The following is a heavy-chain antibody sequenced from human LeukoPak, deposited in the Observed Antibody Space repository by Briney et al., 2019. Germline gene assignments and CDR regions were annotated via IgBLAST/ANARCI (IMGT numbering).Heavy chain of an antibody. D-gene: IGHD1-1*01. Sequence: GGSLRLSCAASGFTFTNYAMTWVRQAPGKGLEWISGISKSGDITFYADSVKGRFTISRDTSKSAVYLQMNNLRAEDTAIYHCAKDASTTNNFYFFDYWGQGALATVSS. V-gene: IGHV3-23*01. CDR1: GFTFTNYA. J-gene: IGHJ4*02. CDR2: ISKSGDIT. CDR3: AKDASTTNNFYFFDY.